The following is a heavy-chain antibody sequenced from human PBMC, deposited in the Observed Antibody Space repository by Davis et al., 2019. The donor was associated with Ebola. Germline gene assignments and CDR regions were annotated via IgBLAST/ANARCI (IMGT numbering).Heavy chain of an antibody. J-gene: IGHJ4*02. CDR2: FDPEDGER. CDR3: AIGGRAGGFDY. V-gene: IGHV1-24*01. Sequence: ASVKVSSKVSGYSLTELSIHWVRQAPGKGLEWMGRFDPEDGERIYAQKFQGRVTMTDDTSTDTAYMKLTSLKYEDTAVYYCAIGGRAGGFDYWGQGTLVTVSS. CDR1: GYSLTELS.